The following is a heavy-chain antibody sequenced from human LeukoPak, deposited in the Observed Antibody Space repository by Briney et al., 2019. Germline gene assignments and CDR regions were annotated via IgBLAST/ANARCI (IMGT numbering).Heavy chain of an antibody. CDR3: AKDLNYDILTGYYIGAFDI. J-gene: IGHJ3*02. D-gene: IGHD3-9*01. CDR1: GFTFSSYG. CDR2: ISGSGGTT. Sequence: GGSLRLSCAASGFTFSSYGMNWVRQAPGKGLEWVSGISGSGGTTYYADSVKGRFTISRDNSKNTLYLQMNSLRAEDTAVYYCAKDLNYDILTGYYIGAFDIWGQGTMVTVSS. V-gene: IGHV3-23*01.